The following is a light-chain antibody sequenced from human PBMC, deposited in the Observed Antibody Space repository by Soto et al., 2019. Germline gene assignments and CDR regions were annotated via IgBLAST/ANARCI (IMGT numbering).Light chain of an antibody. J-gene: IGKJ5*01. CDR1: QTIRNND. Sequence: EIVLTQSPGTLSLSPGERATLSCRASQTIRNNDLAWHQQKPGQAPRLLIYLSSTRATDIPDRFSGSVSGTYFTLTISRLEAEYFALYYCHQYNNLPITFGQGTRLEIK. V-gene: IGKV3-20*01. CDR3: HQYNNLPIT. CDR2: LSS.